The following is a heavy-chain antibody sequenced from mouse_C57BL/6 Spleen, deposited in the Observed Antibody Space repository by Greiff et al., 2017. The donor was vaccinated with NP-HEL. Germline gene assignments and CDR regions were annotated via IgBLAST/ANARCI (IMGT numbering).Heavy chain of an antibody. Sequence: EVHLVESGPGLVKPSQSLSLTCSVTGYSITSGYYWNWIRQFPGNKLEWMGYISYDGSNNYNPSLKNRISITRDTSKNQFFLKLNSVTTEDTATYYCARDYDYDGHWYFDVWGTGTTVTVSS. V-gene: IGHV3-6*01. CDR2: ISYDGSN. CDR1: GYSITSGYY. J-gene: IGHJ1*03. D-gene: IGHD2-4*01. CDR3: ARDYDYDGHWYFDV.